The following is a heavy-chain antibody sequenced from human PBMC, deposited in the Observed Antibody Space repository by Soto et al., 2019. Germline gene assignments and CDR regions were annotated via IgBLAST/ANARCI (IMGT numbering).Heavy chain of an antibody. D-gene: IGHD3-3*01. J-gene: IGHJ4*02. CDR1: GGSFSGYY. CDR2: INHSGST. Sequence: KPSETLSLTCAVYGGSFSGYYWSWIRQPPGKGLEWIGEINHSGSTNYNPSLKSRVTISVDTSKNQFSLKLSSVTAADTAVYYCARGAGEYDFWSGYLTLYYFDYWGQGTLVPVSP. CDR3: ARGAGEYDFWSGYLTLYYFDY. V-gene: IGHV4-34*01.